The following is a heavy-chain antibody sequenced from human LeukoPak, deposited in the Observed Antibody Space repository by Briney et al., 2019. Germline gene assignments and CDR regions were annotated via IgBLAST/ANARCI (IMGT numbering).Heavy chain of an antibody. CDR2: INPNSGGT. CDR1: GYTFTGYY. Sequence: ASVKVSCKASGYTFTGYYMHWVRQAPGQGLEWMGWINPNSGGTNYAQKFQGRVTMTRDTSISTAYMELSRLRSDDTAVYYCARDAYSSSSDFAYWGQGTLVTVSS. D-gene: IGHD6-6*01. CDR3: ARDAYSSSSDFAY. J-gene: IGHJ4*02. V-gene: IGHV1-2*02.